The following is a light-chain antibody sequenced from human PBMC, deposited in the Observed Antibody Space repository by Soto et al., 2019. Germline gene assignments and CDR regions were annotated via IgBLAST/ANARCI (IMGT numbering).Light chain of an antibody. J-gene: IGKJ1*01. CDR3: QQYGSSGT. Sequence: ELVLTQSPGTLSLSAGERATLSCRASQIGSGDYLSWYQQKPGQAPRLLIYATSTRAPGIADRFSGSGSGTDFTLTISRLEPEDFAVYYCQQYGSSGTFGQGTKVDIK. CDR1: QIGSGDY. V-gene: IGKV3-20*01. CDR2: ATS.